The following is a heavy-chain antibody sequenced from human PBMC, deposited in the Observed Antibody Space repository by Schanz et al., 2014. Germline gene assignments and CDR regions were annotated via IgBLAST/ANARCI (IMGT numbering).Heavy chain of an antibody. V-gene: IGHV3-23*04. J-gene: IGHJ4*02. CDR3: ARDGYRNGRPFDH. CDR1: GFTFRNYA. CDR2: ISGSGGST. Sequence: EVQLVESGGGLVQSGGSLRLSCSASGFTFRNYALSWVRQAPGKGLAWVSAISGSGGSTYYADSVKGRFTISRDTAENSVYLQMNSLRAEDTAVYYCARDGYRNGRPFDHWGQGTRVTVSA. D-gene: IGHD5-18*01.